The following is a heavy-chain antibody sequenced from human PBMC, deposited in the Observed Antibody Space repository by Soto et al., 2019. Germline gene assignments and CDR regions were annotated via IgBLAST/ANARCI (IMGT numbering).Heavy chain of an antibody. CDR1: GFTFSSYG. CDR2: IWYDGSNK. CDR3: ARDSNAQLVLSYYFDY. D-gene: IGHD6-6*01. J-gene: IGHJ4*02. V-gene: IGHV3-33*01. Sequence: GGSLRLSCAASGFTFSSYGMHWVRQAPGKGLEWVAVIWYDGSNKYYADSVKGRFTISRDNSKNTLYLQMNSLRAEDTAVYYCARDSNAQLVLSYYFDYWGQGTLVTVSS.